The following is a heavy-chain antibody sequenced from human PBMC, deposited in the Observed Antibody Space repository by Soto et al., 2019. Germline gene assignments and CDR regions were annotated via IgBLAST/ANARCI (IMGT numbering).Heavy chain of an antibody. Sequence: GGSMRLSCAASGLTFSDYYMSWIRQAPGKGLEWVSYISSSGSTIYYADSVKGRFTISRDNAKNSLYLQMNSLRAEDTAVYYCASSGYSYGYWYFDLWGRGTLVTVSS. CDR3: ASSGYSYGYWYFDL. CDR1: GLTFSDYY. D-gene: IGHD5-18*01. J-gene: IGHJ2*01. CDR2: ISSSGSTI. V-gene: IGHV3-11*01.